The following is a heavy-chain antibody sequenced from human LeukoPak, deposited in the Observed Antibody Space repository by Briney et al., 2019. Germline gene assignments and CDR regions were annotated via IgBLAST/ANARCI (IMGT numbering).Heavy chain of an antibody. Sequence: GGSLRLSCAASGFTFTSYTLAWVRQAPGKGLEWVSAISADGDTTYYAGSLKGRFTISRDNAKNMVYLQMDSLRSEETALYYCAKTYTNSWYSFDSWGQGTLVTVSS. V-gene: IGHV3-23*01. CDR2: ISADGDTT. D-gene: IGHD6-13*01. J-gene: IGHJ4*02. CDR3: AKTYTNSWYSFDS. CDR1: GFTFTSYT.